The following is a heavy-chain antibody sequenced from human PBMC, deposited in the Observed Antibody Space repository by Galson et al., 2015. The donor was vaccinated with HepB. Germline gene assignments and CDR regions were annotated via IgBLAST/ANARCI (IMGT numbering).Heavy chain of an antibody. Sequence: SLRLSCAAYGFTVSPYAMHWVPQAQGKGLEWVAVMSYDGIKEYYADAVKGRFTISRDNSKNALYLQMNSLRSEDTAMYYCARDIRPMIVMIDAFDLWGQGTMVTVSS. J-gene: IGHJ3*01. CDR2: MSYDGIKE. CDR1: GFTVSPYA. V-gene: IGHV3-30-3*01. CDR3: ARDIRPMIVMIDAFDL. D-gene: IGHD3-22*01.